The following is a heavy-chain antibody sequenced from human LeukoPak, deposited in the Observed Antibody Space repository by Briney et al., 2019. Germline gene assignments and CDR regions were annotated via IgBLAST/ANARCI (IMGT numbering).Heavy chain of an antibody. D-gene: IGHD3-22*01. V-gene: IGHV4-38-2*02. J-gene: IGHJ6*03. CDR3: ARGVHYYDSSGYPRRGYYYYYMDV. CDR1: GYSISSGYY. CDR2: IYHSGST. Sequence: PSETLSLTCTVSGYSISSGYYWGWIRQPPGKGLEWIGSIYHSGSTYYNPSLKSRVTISVDTSKNQFSLKLSSVTAADTAVYYCARGVHYYDSSGYPRRGYYYYYMDVWGKGTTVTVSS.